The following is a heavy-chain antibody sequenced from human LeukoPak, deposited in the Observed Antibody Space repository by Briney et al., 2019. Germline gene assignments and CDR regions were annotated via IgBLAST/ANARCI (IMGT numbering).Heavy chain of an antibody. Sequence: SETLSLTCTLSGGSISTYYWSWIRQPPGKGLGWIGHIYHSGSTNYNPSLKSRVTISVDTSKNQFSLKLSSVTAADTAVYYCARGGGYASPIGYWGQGALVTVSS. J-gene: IGHJ4*02. CDR2: IYHSGST. V-gene: IGHV4-59*01. CDR3: ARGGGYASPIGY. D-gene: IGHD5-12*01. CDR1: GGSISTYY.